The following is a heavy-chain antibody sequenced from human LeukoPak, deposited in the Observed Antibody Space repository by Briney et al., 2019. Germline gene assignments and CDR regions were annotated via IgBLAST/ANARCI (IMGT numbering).Heavy chain of an antibody. CDR1: GGSISSGDYY. V-gene: IGHV4-30-4*01. D-gene: IGHD3-10*01. CDR2: IYYSGST. Sequence: PSETLSLTCTVSGGSISSGDYYWSWIRQPPGKGLEWIGYIYYSGSTYYNPSLKSRVTISVDTSKNQFSLKLSSVTAADTAVYYCARDTYGSGSCDAFDIWGQGTMVTVSS. J-gene: IGHJ3*02. CDR3: ARDTYGSGSCDAFDI.